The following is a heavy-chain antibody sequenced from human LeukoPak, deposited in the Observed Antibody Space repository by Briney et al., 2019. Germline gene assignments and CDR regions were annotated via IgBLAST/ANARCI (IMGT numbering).Heavy chain of an antibody. CDR2: IYYSGST. CDR1: GGSIGSSTYY. V-gene: IGHV4-39*01. J-gene: IGHJ4*02. Sequence: SETLSLTCTVSGGSIGSSTYYWGWIRQPPGQGLEWIGSIYYSGSTYYNPSLKSRVTISVDTSKSQFSLRLNSMTAADTSVYYCARQAYCSSTSCYKLDQWGQGTLVTVSS. D-gene: IGHD2-2*02. CDR3: ARQAYCSSTSCYKLDQ.